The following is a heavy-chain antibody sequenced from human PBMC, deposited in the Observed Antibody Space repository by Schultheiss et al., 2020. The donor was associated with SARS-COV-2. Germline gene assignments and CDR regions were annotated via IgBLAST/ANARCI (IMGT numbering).Heavy chain of an antibody. CDR2: IWYDGSNK. CDR3: AREGSRYSSGWSWFDY. Sequence: GGSLRLSCAASGFTFSSYGMHWVRQAPGKGLEWVAVIWYDGSNKYYADSVKGRFTISRDNSKNTLYLQMNSLRAEDTAVYYCAREGSRYSSGWSWFDYWGQGTLVTVSS. CDR1: GFTFSSYG. J-gene: IGHJ4*02. V-gene: IGHV3-33*01. D-gene: IGHD6-19*01.